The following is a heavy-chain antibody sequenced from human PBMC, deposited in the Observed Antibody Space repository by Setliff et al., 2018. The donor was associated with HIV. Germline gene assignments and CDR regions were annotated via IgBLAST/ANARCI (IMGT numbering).Heavy chain of an antibody. CDR3: AREVDVVTTSDAFDI. J-gene: IGHJ3*02. CDR2: IYYNGNA. Sequence: SETLSLTCAVYGGSFSGYYWTWIRQPPGKGLEWIGYIYYNGNAYYYNPSLKSRTTISLDTSMNQFSLKLTSVTAADTAVYYCAREVDVVTTSDAFDIWGQGTMVTVS. CDR1: GGSFSGYY. V-gene: IGHV4-30-4*08. D-gene: IGHD2-21*02.